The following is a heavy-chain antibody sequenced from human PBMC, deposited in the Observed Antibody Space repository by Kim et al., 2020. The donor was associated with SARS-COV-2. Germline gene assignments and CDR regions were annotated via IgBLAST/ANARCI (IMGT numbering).Heavy chain of an antibody. CDR2: IYYSGST. CDR1: GGSISSGGYY. CDR3: ARVTKIFGVVVSGFDY. J-gene: IGHJ4*02. V-gene: IGHV4-31*03. Sequence: SETLSLTCTVSGGSISSGGYYWSWIRQHPGKGLEWIGYIYYSGSTYYNPSLKSRVTISVDTSKNQFSLKLSSVTAADTAVYYCARVTKIFGVVVSGFDYWGQGTLVTVSS. D-gene: IGHD3-3*01.